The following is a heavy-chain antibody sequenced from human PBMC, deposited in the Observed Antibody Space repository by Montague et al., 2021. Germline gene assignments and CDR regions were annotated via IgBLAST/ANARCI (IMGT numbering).Heavy chain of an antibody. V-gene: IGHV4-59*02. J-gene: IGHJ4*01. Sequence: SQTLSLTCSVSGGSVDGYDWSWIRQPPGKGLAWIGYMRSSGSPNYNPSFKSRLAISIDRSRNQFSLELSFVTAADTAIYFCGRDYWGSIDYWGHGILVTVSS. CDR1: GGSVDGYD. CDR3: GRDYWGSIDY. CDR2: MRSSGSP. D-gene: IGHD7-27*01.